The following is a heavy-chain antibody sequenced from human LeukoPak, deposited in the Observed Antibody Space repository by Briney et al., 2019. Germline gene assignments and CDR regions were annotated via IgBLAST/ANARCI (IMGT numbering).Heavy chain of an antibody. J-gene: IGHJ4*02. CDR3: ARTGDYGPYFDY. V-gene: IGHV4-59*01. Sequence: PSETLSLTCTVSGGTISSYYWSWIRQPPGKGLEWIGYIYYSGSTNYNPSLKSRVTISVDTSKNQFSLKLSSVTAADTAVYYCARTGDYGPYFDYWGQGTLVTVSS. D-gene: IGHD4-17*01. CDR1: GGTISSYY. CDR2: IYYSGST.